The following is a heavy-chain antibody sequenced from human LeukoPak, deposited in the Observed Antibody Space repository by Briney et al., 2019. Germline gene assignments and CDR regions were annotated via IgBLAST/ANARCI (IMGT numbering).Heavy chain of an antibody. D-gene: IGHD4-23*01. CDR3: ARDKYGGNSNAFDI. Sequence: PGGSLRLSRAASGFTFSSYWMHWVRQVPGKGLVWVARIGTDGSRTTYADYVQGRFTISRDNAKNTLYLQMNSLRAEDTAVYYCARDKYGGNSNAFDIWGQGTLVTVSS. CDR2: IGTDGSRT. CDR1: GFTFSSYW. J-gene: IGHJ3*02. V-gene: IGHV3-74*01.